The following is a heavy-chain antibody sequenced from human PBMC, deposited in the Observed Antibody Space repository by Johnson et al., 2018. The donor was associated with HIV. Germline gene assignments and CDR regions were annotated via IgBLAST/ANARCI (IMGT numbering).Heavy chain of an antibody. J-gene: IGHJ3*02. CDR3: AKDLIAAAAPTAFDI. Sequence: QVQLVESGGGVVQPGGSLRLSCAASGFTFSSYGMHWVRQAPGKGLEWVAFIRYDGGNKYYADSVKGRFTISRDNAKNSLYLQINSLRTEDTALYYCAKDLIAAAAPTAFDIWGQGTMVTVSS. D-gene: IGHD6-13*01. CDR2: IRYDGGNK. V-gene: IGHV3-30*02. CDR1: GFTFSSYG.